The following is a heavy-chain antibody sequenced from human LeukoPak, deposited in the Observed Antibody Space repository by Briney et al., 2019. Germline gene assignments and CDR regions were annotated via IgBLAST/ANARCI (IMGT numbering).Heavy chain of an antibody. D-gene: IGHD2-15*01. J-gene: IGHJ3*02. CDR1: GFTFSSYE. Sequence: GGSLRLSCAASGFTFSSYEMNWVRQAPGKGLEWVSYISSSGRTIFYADSVKGRFTVSRDNAKNSLYLQMNSLRAEDTAVYYCARNFSGTTRAFDIWGQGTMVTVSS. V-gene: IGHV3-48*03. CDR3: ARNFSGTTRAFDI. CDR2: ISSSGRTI.